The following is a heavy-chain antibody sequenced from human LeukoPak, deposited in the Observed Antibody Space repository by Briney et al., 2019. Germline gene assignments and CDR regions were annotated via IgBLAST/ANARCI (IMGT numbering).Heavy chain of an antibody. CDR3: ARVYSGYGVDY. Sequence: SQTLSLTCAVSGGSISSGGYSWSWIRQPPGKGLEWIGYIYHSGSTYYNPSLKSRVTISVDGSKNQFSLKLSSVTAADTAVYYCARVYSGYGVDYWGQGTLVTVSS. CDR1: GGSISSGGYS. CDR2: IYHSGST. D-gene: IGHD5-12*01. J-gene: IGHJ4*02. V-gene: IGHV4-30-2*01.